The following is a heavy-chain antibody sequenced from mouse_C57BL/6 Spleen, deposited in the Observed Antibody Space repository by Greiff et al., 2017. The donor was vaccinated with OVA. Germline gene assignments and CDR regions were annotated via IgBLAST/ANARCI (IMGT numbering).Heavy chain of an antibody. V-gene: IGHV1-64*01. CDR3: ASDYYGSSLYAMDY. J-gene: IGHJ4*01. CDR2: IHPNSGST. D-gene: IGHD1-1*01. CDR1: GYTFTSYW. Sequence: QVQLQQPGAELVKPGASVKLSCKASGYTFTSYWMHWVKQRPGQGLEWIGMIHPNSGSTNYNEKFKSKATLTVAKSSSTAYMQLSSLTSEDSAVYYCASDYYGSSLYAMDYWGQGTSVTVSS.